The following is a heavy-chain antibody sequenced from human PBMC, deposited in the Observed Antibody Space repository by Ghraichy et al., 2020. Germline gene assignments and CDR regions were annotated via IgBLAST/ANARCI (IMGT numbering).Heavy chain of an antibody. CDR3: ARAVKSYHYGMDV. V-gene: IGHV3-21*01. D-gene: IGHD6-19*01. Sequence: GALNISCAASGFTFSSYSMNWVRQAPGKGLEWVSSISISSGYIYYADSVRGRFTISRDNAKNSLYLQMNSLRAEESAVYYCARAVKSYHYGMDVWGQGTTVTVSS. J-gene: IGHJ6*02. CDR2: ISISSGYI. CDR1: GFTFSSYS.